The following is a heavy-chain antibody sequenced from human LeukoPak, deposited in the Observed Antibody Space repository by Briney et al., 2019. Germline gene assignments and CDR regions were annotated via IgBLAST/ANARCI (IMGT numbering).Heavy chain of an antibody. CDR3: ARAGYLSDYGMDV. CDR1: GFTVSSNY. CDR2: IYSGGRT. Sequence: GGSLRLSCAASGFTVSSNYMSWVRQAPGKGLEWVSTIYSGGRTYYADSVKGRFTISRDYSRNTLYLQMNSLRAEDTALYYCARAGYLSDYGMDVWGQGTTVTVSS. J-gene: IGHJ6*02. V-gene: IGHV3-66*01. D-gene: IGHD5-18*01.